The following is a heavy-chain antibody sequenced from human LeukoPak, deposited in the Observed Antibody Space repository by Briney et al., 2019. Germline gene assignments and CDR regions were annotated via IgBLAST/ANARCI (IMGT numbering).Heavy chain of an antibody. CDR1: GGSISSLY. CDR3: ARGYYDVLTNYPKNFDQ. Sequence: SETLSLTCSVSGGSISSLYWSWIRQPPGKGLEWIGYIYYTGSTNYNPSLKSRVTMFVDMSKNQFSLRLSSVTAADTAVYYCARGYYDVLTNYPKNFDQWGQGTLVTVSS. J-gene: IGHJ4*02. V-gene: IGHV4-59*08. CDR2: IYYTGST. D-gene: IGHD3-9*01.